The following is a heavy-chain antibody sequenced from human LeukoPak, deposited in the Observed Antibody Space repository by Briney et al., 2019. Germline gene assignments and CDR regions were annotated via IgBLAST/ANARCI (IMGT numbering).Heavy chain of an antibody. CDR2: ISSSGSTI. CDR1: GFTFISYS. Sequence: PGGSLRVSCAASGFTFISYSMNWIRQARGKGLEWVSYISSSGSTIYYADSVKGRFTISRDNAKNSLYLQMNSLRAEDTAVYYCASTDRDGYNFNYWGQGTLVTISS. J-gene: IGHJ4*02. CDR3: ASTDRDGYNFNY. V-gene: IGHV3-48*04. D-gene: IGHD5-24*01.